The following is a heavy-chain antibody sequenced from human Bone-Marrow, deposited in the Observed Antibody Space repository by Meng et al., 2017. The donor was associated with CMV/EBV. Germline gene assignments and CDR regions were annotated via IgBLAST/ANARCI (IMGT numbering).Heavy chain of an antibody. CDR2: MNPNSGNT. CDR1: GYTFTSYD. Sequence: ASVKVSCKASGYTFTSYDINWVRQATGQGLEWMGWMNPNSGNTGYAQKFQGRVTMTRNTSISTAYMELSSLRSEDTAVYYCARNGAYGGNDAFDIWGQGTMVPSPQ. CDR3: ARNGAYGGNDAFDI. V-gene: IGHV1-8*01. J-gene: IGHJ3*02. D-gene: IGHD4-23*01.